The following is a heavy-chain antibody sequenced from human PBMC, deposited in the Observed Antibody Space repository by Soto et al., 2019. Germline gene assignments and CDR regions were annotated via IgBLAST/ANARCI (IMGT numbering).Heavy chain of an antibody. J-gene: IGHJ4*01. D-gene: IGHD1-26*01. CDR1: GGSITSYY. Sequence: QVQLQESGPGLVKPSETLSLTCTVSGGSITSYYWSWIRQPPGKGLEWIEYIHNSGSTSYNPSLQSRVTISADVSKNQFSLELRSVTAADTAVYYCARRWSGTDYWGHGTQLTVSS. V-gene: IGHV4-59*01. CDR3: ARRWSGTDY. CDR2: IHNSGST.